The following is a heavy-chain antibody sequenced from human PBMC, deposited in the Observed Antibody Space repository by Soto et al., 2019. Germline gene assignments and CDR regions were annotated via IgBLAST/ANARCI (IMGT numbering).Heavy chain of an antibody. D-gene: IGHD6-13*01. CDR3: ARSHPRAAAYYFDY. J-gene: IGHJ4*02. V-gene: IGHV3-33*01. Sequence: QVQLVESGGGVVQPGRSLRLSCAASGFTFSSYGMHWVRQAPGKGLEWVAVIWYDGSNKYYADSVKGRFTISRDNSKNTLYLQMNSLRAKDTAVYYCARSHPRAAAYYFDYWGQGTLVTVSS. CDR2: IWYDGSNK. CDR1: GFTFSSYG.